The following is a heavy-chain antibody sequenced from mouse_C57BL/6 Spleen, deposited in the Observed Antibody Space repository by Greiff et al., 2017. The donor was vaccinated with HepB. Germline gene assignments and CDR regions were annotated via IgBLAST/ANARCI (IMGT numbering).Heavy chain of an antibody. V-gene: IGHV1-80*01. CDR1: GYAFSSYW. CDR2: IYPGDGDT. CDR3: ARSHDDYGGFDY. D-gene: IGHD2-4*01. Sequence: VKLMESGAELVKPGASVKISCKASGYAFSSYWMNWVKQRPGKGLEWIGQIYPGDGDTNYNGKFKGKATLTADKSSSTAYMQLSSLTSEDSAVYFCARSHDDYGGFDYWGQGTTLTVSS. J-gene: IGHJ2*01.